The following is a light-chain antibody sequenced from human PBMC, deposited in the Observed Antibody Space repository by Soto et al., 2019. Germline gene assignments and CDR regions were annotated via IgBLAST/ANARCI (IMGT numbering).Light chain of an antibody. J-gene: IGKJ2*01. V-gene: IGKV4-1*01. CDR3: HQYYGSPYT. Sequence: DIVMTQSPDSLAVSLGERATINCKSSQSLLYSSNNKNCLAWYQQKPGQPPKLLIYWASTRESGVPDRFSGSGSGTDFTLTISSLQAEDVAVYYCHQYYGSPYTFGQGTKLEIK. CDR1: QSLLYSSNNKNC. CDR2: WAS.